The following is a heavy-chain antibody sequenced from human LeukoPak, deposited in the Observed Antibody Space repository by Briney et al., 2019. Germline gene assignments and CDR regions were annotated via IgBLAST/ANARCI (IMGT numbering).Heavy chain of an antibody. Sequence: ASVKVSCKASGCTFTSYDINWVRQATGQGLEWMGWMNPNSGNTGYAQKFQGRVTMTRDTSISTAYMELSRLRSDDTAVYYCARDPTRGDLSVYWGQGTLVTVSS. J-gene: IGHJ4*02. CDR1: GCTFTSYD. CDR2: MNPNSGNT. CDR3: ARDPTRGDLSVY. V-gene: IGHV1-8*02. D-gene: IGHD7-27*01.